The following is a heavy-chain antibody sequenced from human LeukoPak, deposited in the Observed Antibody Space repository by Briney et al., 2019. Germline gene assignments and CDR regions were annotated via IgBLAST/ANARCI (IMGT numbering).Heavy chain of an antibody. Sequence: SETLSLTCTVSGGSISSYYWSWIRQPAGKGLEWIGRIYTSGSTNYNPSLKSRVTISVETSKNQFSLKLSSVTAADTAVYFCARRSVGAGTLIFHYWGQGTLVTVSS. D-gene: IGHD6-13*01. V-gene: IGHV4-4*07. CDR1: GGSISSYY. CDR2: IYTSGST. J-gene: IGHJ4*02. CDR3: ARRSVGAGTLIFHY.